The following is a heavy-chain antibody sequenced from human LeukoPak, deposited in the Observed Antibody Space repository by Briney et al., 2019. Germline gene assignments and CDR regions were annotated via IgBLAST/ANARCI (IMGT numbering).Heavy chain of an antibody. D-gene: IGHD3-10*01. CDR1: GFAFSASG. CDR3: AKDLMRDRWFGES. V-gene: IGHV3-30*02. CDR2: IRYDGSNK. J-gene: IGHJ5*02. Sequence: GGSLRLSCAASGFAFSASGMHWVRQAPGKGLDWVAFIRYDGSNKYYADSVKGRFTISRDNSKNTLYLQMNSLRAEDTAVYYCAKDLMRDRWFGESWGQGTLVTVSS.